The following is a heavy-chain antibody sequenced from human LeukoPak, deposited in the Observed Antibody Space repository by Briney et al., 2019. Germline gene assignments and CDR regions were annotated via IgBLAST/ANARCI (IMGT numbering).Heavy chain of an antibody. Sequence: GGSLRLSCATSGFNFRTHGMHWVRQAPGKGLEWVAVIWDDGSEKYYAGFVEGRFAISRDNSKNTLYLQMNSLRTEDTAVYYCATSYSTGWSRGYFDYWGREPWSPSPQ. J-gene: IGHJ4*02. D-gene: IGHD6-19*01. CDR3: ATSYSTGWSRGYFDY. CDR2: IWDDGSEK. CDR1: GFNFRTHG. V-gene: IGHV3-33*01.